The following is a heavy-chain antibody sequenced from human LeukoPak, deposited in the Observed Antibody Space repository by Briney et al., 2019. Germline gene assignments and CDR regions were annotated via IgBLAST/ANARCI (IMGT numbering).Heavy chain of an antibody. J-gene: IGHJ4*02. CDR2: ISWNSGSI. D-gene: IGHD5-18*01. CDR1: GFTFSSYA. V-gene: IGHV3-9*01. CDR3: AKGGGYSYGYGGFDY. Sequence: GGSLRLSCAASGFTFSSYAMHWVRQAPGKGLEWVSGISWNSGSIGYADSVKGRFTISRDNAKNSLYLQMNSLRAEDTALYYCAKGGGYSYGYGGFDYWGQGTLVTVSS.